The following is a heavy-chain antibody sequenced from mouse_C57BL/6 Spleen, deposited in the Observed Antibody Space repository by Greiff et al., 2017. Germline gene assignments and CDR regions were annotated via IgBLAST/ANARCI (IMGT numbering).Heavy chain of an antibody. CDR2: ISSGGSYT. V-gene: IGHV5-6*01. CDR1: GFTFSSYG. D-gene: IGHD2-4*01. Sequence: EVKVVESGGDLVKPGGSLKLSCAASGFTFSSYGMSWVRQTPDKRLEWVATISSGGSYTYYPDSVKGRFTISRDNAKNTLYLQMSSLKSEDTAMYYCARHNDYASAWFAYWGQGTLVTVSA. CDR3: ARHNDYASAWFAY. J-gene: IGHJ3*01.